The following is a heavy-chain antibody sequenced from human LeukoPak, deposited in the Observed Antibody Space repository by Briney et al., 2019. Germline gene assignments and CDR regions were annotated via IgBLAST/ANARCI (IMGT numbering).Heavy chain of an antibody. D-gene: IGHD3-16*02. CDR1: GFAFSSYA. CDR3: AKGGLGGITFGGVIVRNAFDI. V-gene: IGHV3-23*01. Sequence: GGSLRLSCAASGFAFSSYAMSWVRQAPGKGLEWVSAISGSGGSTYYADSVKGRFTISRDNSKNTLYLQMNSLRAEDTAVYYCAKGGLGGITFGGVIVRNAFDIWGQGTMVTVSS. J-gene: IGHJ3*02. CDR2: ISGSGGST.